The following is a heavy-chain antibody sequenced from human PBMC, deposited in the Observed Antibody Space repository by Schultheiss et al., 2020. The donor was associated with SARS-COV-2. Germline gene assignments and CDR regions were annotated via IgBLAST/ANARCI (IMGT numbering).Heavy chain of an antibody. Sequence: ASVKVSCKASGYTFTSYGISWVRQAPGQGLEWMGWINAGNGNTKYSQKFQGRVTITRDTSISTAYMELSSLRSDDTAVYYCARVPAGAYYSHLYFYGMDVWGQGTTVTVSS. J-gene: IGHJ6*02. CDR3: ARVPAGAYYSHLYFYGMDV. CDR1: GYTFTSYG. V-gene: IGHV1-18*01. D-gene: IGHD3-22*01. CDR2: INAGNGNT.